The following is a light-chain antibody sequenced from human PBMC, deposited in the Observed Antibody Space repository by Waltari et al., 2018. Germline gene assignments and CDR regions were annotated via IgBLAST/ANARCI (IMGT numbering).Light chain of an antibody. Sequence: QSVLTQPPSASGTPGQRVTISCSGSSSNIGSNTVNWYQQLPGTAPKLLIYSNNRRPSGVPDRFSGSKSVTSASLAISGLQSEDEADYYCAAWDDSLNGGVFGGGTKLTVL. CDR3: AAWDDSLNGGV. J-gene: IGLJ3*02. CDR1: SSNIGSNT. CDR2: SNN. V-gene: IGLV1-44*01.